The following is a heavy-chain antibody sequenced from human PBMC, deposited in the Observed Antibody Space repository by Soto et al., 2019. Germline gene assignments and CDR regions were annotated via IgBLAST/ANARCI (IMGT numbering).Heavy chain of an antibody. CDR3: ARDQRHYYDSSGYYRDAFDI. Sequence: ASVKVSCKASGYTFTSYAMHWVRQAPGQRLEWMGWINAGNGNTKYSQKFQGRVTITRDTSASTAYMELSSLRSEDTAVYCCARDQRHYYDSSGYYRDAFDIWGQGTMVTVSS. CDR2: INAGNGNT. J-gene: IGHJ3*02. V-gene: IGHV1-3*01. D-gene: IGHD3-22*01. CDR1: GYTFTSYA.